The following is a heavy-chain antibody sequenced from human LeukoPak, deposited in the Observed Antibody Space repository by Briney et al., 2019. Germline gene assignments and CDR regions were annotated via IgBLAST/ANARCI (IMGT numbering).Heavy chain of an antibody. J-gene: IGHJ5*02. CDR1: GFIVSSNY. CDR3: ARDLHYYGSGP. V-gene: IGHV3-21*01. D-gene: IGHD3-10*01. Sequence: GGSLRLSCAASGFIVSSNYMTWVRQAPGKGLDWVSGISGTSSFMYYGDSVKGRFTVSRDNAKNSLYLQMESLRVEDTAVYYCARDLHYYGSGPWGQGTLVTVSS. CDR2: ISGTSSFM.